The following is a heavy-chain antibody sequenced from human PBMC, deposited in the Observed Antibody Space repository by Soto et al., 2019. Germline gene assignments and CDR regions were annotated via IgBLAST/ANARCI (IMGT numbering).Heavy chain of an antibody. CDR2: ISSSSSTI. CDR3: ARDPSPLQQLKAYYYYYMDV. Sequence: GGPLRLSCAASGFTFSSYSMNWVRQAPGKGLEWFSYISSSSSTIYYADSVKGRFTISRDNAKNSLYLQMNSLRAEDTAVYYCARDPSPLQQLKAYYYYYMDVWGKGTTVTVSS. V-gene: IGHV3-48*01. CDR1: GFTFSSYS. J-gene: IGHJ6*03. D-gene: IGHD6-13*01.